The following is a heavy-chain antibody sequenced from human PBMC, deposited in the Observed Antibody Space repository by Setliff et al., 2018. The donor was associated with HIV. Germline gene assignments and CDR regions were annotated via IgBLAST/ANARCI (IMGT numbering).Heavy chain of an antibody. CDR2: MNTDGSST. D-gene: IGHD3-22*01. Sequence: GGSLRLSCTPSGFTFSSYWMHWVRQAPGKGLVWVFGMNTDGSSTRYADSVKGRFTISRDNAKNMLYLQMNSLSADDTAVYYCVRGSGYYYFDNWGQGALVTVSS. CDR1: GFTFSSYW. V-gene: IGHV3-74*01. CDR3: VRGSGYYYFDN. J-gene: IGHJ4*02.